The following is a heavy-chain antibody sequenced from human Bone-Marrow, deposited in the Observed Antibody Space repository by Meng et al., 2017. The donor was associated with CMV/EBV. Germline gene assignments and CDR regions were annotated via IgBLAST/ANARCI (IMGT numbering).Heavy chain of an antibody. V-gene: IGHV3-21*05. Sequence: CCAASGFTFSTYSMNWVRQAPGKGLEWVSFISSSSSDIYYADSVKGQFTISRDNTKNSLYLQMNSLSAEDTAVYYCARAAARQYVYYGMDVWGQGTTVTVSS. CDR3: ARAAARQYVYYGMDV. D-gene: IGHD6-13*01. CDR2: ISSSSSDI. CDR1: GFTFSTYS. J-gene: IGHJ6*02.